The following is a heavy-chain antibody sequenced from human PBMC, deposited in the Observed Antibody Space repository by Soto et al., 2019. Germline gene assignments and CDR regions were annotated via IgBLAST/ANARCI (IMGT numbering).Heavy chain of an antibody. Sequence: SVKVSCKASGDTFSIYTISWVRQAPGQGLEWMGRVIPIFDITSYTQRFQGRVTITADKSTTTVYMELSSLRSEDTAVYYCARGYYFDYWGQGTLVTVS. CDR2: VIPIFDIT. J-gene: IGHJ4*02. V-gene: IGHV1-69*02. CDR1: GDTFSIYT. CDR3: ARGYYFDY.